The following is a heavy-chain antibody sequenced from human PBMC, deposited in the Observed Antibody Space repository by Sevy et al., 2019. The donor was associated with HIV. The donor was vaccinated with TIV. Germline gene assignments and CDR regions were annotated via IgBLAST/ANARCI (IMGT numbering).Heavy chain of an antibody. CDR1: GFTFSSYS. Sequence: GGSLRLSCAASGFTFSSYSMNWVRQAPGKGLEWVSSISSSSSYIYYADSVKGRFTISRDNAKNSLYLQMNSLGAEDTAVYYCARVSDTAMAPEYFQHWGQGTLVTVSS. J-gene: IGHJ1*01. D-gene: IGHD5-18*01. CDR3: ARVSDTAMAPEYFQH. CDR2: ISSSSSYI. V-gene: IGHV3-21*01.